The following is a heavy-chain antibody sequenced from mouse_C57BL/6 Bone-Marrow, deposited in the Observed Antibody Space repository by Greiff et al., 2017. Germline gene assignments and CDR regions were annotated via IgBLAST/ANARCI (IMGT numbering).Heavy chain of an antibody. Sequence: EVQLQESGGGLVKPGGSLKLSCAASGFTFRDYGMHWVRQAPETGLEWVAYISSGSSTIYYAYTVKGRFIISSDNAKNTLFLQMTSLRSEDTAMYYCARHYYGSSYLYFDVWVTGTTVTVSS. D-gene: IGHD1-1*01. CDR1: GFTFRDYG. CDR2: ISSGSSTI. J-gene: IGHJ1*03. V-gene: IGHV5-17*01. CDR3: ARHYYGSSYLYFDV.